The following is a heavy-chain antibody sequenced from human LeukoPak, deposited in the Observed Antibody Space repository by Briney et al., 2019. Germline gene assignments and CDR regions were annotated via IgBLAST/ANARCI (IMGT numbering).Heavy chain of an antibody. V-gene: IGHV3-7*01. D-gene: IGHD1-1*01. CDR2: IKQDGSEK. CDR1: GFTFSSYW. Sequence: GGSLRLSCAASGFTFSSYWMSWVRQAPGKGLEWVANIKQDGSEKYYVDSVKGRFTISGDNAKNSLYLQMNSLRAEDTAVYYCARLERRGAFHFDYWGQGTLVTVSS. CDR3: ARLERRGAFHFDY. J-gene: IGHJ4*02.